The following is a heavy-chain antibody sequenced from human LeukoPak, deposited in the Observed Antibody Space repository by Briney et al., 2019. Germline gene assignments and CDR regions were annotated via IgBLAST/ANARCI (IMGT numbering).Heavy chain of an antibody. V-gene: IGHV4-39*01. CDR1: RRSISDNSYS. D-gene: IGHD3-3*01. J-gene: IGHJ4*02. CDR2: ISYSGST. CDR3: ASLLRFLDWLFYY. Sequence: SETLSLTCTVSRRSISDNSYSWGWIRQPPGGGLEWIGTISYSGSTYYNPSLKSRVTISVDTSKNQFSLKMSSVTAADTAVYYCASLLRFLDWLFYYWGQGTLVTVSS.